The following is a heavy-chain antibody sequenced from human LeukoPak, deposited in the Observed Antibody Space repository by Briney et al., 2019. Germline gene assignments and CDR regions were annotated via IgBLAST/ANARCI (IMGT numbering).Heavy chain of an antibody. CDR2: FDPEDGET. D-gene: IGHD4-17*01. V-gene: IGHV1-24*01. CDR1: GYTLTELS. Sequence: ASVKVSCKVSGYTLTELSMHWVRQAPGKGLEWMGGFDPEDGETIYAQKFQGRVTMTEDTSTDTAYMELSSLRSEDTAVYYCATGYMTTVTNGVDYWGQGTLVTVSS. CDR3: ATGYMTTVTNGVDY. J-gene: IGHJ4*02.